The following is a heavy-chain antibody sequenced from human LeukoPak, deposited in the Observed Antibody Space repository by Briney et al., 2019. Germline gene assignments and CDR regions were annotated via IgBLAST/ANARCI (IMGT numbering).Heavy chain of an antibody. D-gene: IGHD6-19*01. Sequence: PSETLSLTCAVYGGSFSGYYWSWIRQPPGKGLEWVANIKQDGSEKWYVDSVKGRFTISRDNAKNSLYLQMNSLRVEDTAVYYCAREFRSGYNSRWFDYWGQGTLVTVSS. CDR1: GGSFSGYY. CDR2: IKQDGSEK. J-gene: IGHJ5*01. CDR3: AREFRSGYNSRWFDY. V-gene: IGHV3-7*01.